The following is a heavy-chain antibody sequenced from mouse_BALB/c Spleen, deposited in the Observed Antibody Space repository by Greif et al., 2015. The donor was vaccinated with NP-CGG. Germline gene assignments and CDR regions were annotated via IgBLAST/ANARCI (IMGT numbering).Heavy chain of an antibody. CDR1: GFNIKDTY. D-gene: IGHD2-1*01. J-gene: IGHJ4*01. V-gene: IGHV14-3*02. CDR3: AFYYGNYDYAMDY. CDR2: IDPANGNT. Sequence: VQLQQSGAELVKPGASVKLSCTASGFNIKDTYMHWVKQRPEQGLEWIGRIDPANGNTKYDPKFQGKATITADTSSNTAYLQLSSLTSEDTAVYYCAFYYGNYDYAMDYWGQGTSVTVSP.